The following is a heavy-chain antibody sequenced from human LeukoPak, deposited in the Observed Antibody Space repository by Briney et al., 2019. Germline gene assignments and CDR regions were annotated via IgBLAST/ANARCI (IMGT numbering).Heavy chain of an antibody. CDR2: IYYSGST. J-gene: IGHJ5*02. CDR1: GGSISSSSYY. Sequence: SSETLSLTCTVSGGSISSSSYYWGWIRQPPGKGLEWIGSIYYSGSTYYNPSPKSRVTISVDTSKNQFSLKLSSVTAADTAVYYCAREGRKTDTYYDFWSGYYTGNGWFDPWGQGTLVTVSS. V-gene: IGHV4-39*07. CDR3: AREGRKTDTYYDFWSGYYTGNGWFDP. D-gene: IGHD3-3*01.